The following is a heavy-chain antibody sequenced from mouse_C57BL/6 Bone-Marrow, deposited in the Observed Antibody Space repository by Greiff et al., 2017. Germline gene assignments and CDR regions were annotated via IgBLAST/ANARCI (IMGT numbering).Heavy chain of an antibody. V-gene: IGHV1-5*01. Sequence: VQLQQSGTVLARPGASVKMSCKTSGYTFTSYWMHWVKQRPGQGLEWIGAIYPGNSDTSYNQKFKGKAKLTAVTSASTAYMELSSLTNEDSAVYYCTRRYYGSSYHFDYWGQGTTLTVSS. CDR1: GYTFTSYW. CDR3: TRRYYGSSYHFDY. D-gene: IGHD1-1*01. J-gene: IGHJ2*01. CDR2: IYPGNSDT.